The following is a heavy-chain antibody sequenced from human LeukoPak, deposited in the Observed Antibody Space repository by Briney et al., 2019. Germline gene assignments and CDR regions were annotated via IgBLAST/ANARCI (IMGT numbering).Heavy chain of an antibody. CDR1: GYTFTNFY. CDR3: ARYSWDYYFDF. Sequence: ASVKVSCRASGYTFTNFYLHWVRQAPGQGLEWMGWINPNTVDTNYAQKFRGRVTMTSDTSINTAYMELSRLRSDDSAVYSCARYSWDYYFDFWGQGTLVSVST. V-gene: IGHV1-2*02. J-gene: IGHJ4*02. D-gene: IGHD1-26*01. CDR2: INPNTVDT.